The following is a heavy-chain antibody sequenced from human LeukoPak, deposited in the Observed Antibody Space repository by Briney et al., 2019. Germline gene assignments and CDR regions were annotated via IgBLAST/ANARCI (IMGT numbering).Heavy chain of an antibody. CDR3: AREYCSGGSCYSDY. J-gene: IGHJ4*02. CDR1: GGSFXGYY. V-gene: IGHV4-34*01. CDR2: INHSGST. Sequence: ETLSLTCXXXGGSFXGYYWSWIRQPPGKGLEWIGEINHSGSTNYNPSLKSGVTISVDTSQNQFSLKLSSVTAADTAVYYCAREYCSGGSCYSDYWGQGTLVTVSS. D-gene: IGHD2-15*01.